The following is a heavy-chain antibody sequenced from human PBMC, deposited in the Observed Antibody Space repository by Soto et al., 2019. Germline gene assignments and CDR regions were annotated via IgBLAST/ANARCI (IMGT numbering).Heavy chain of an antibody. Sequence: ASVKVSCKASGYTFTGYYMHWVRQAPGQGLEWMGWINPNSGGTNYAQKFQGWVTMTRDTSISTAYMELSRLRSDDTAVYYCARNARAYLGRLPRRADYYYAMDVWGRGTTVTVSS. CDR3: ARNARAYLGRLPRRADYYYAMDV. CDR1: GYTFTGYY. D-gene: IGHD1-26*01. V-gene: IGHV1-2*04. J-gene: IGHJ6*02. CDR2: INPNSGGT.